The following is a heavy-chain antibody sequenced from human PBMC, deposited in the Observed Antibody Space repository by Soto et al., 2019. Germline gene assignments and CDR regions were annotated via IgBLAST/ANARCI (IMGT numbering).Heavy chain of an antibody. J-gene: IGHJ4*02. V-gene: IGHV4-39*01. CDR1: GGSISISSYY. CDR3: ATTLTTGY. Sequence: QLPLQESGPGLVKPSETMSVTCTVSGGSISISSYYWGCIRTPPAKGLEWLGSIYYSGSTYSNPSITSRVTITVDTSKNQFSRKLSSVTAEDTALYYCATTLTTGYWGQGPMVTVSS. CDR2: IYYSGST. D-gene: IGHD4-17*01.